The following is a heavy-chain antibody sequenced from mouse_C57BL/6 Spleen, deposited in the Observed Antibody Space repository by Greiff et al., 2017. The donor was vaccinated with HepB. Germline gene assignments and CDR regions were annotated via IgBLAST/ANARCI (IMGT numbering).Heavy chain of an antibody. J-gene: IGHJ1*03. Sequence: EVKLVESGGGLVKPGGSLKLSCAASGFTFSDYGIHWVRQAPEKGLEWVAYISSGSSTIYYADTVKGRFTISRDNAKNTLFLQMTSLRSEDTAMYYCARITTVVAPLDVWGTGTTVTVSS. D-gene: IGHD1-1*01. CDR2: ISSGSSTI. V-gene: IGHV5-17*01. CDR3: ARITTVVAPLDV. CDR1: GFTFSDYG.